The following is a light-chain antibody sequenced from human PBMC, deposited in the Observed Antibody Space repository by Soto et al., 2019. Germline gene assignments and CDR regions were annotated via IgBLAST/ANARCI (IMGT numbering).Light chain of an antibody. CDR1: QSVSSN. CDR3: QQYFSTPRLT. CDR2: GAS. V-gene: IGKV3-15*01. Sequence: EIVMTQSPATLSVSPGERATLSCRASQSVSSNLAWYQQKPGQAPRLLIYGASTRATGIPARFSGSGSGTDFTLTISSRQPEDVALYYCQQYFSTPRLTFGGGTRVEIK. J-gene: IGKJ4*01.